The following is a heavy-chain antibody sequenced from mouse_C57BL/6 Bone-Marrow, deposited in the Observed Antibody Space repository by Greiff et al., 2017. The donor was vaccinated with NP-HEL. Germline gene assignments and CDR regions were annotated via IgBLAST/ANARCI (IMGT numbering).Heavy chain of an antibody. CDR1: GYTFTSYG. CDR2: IYPRSGNT. CDR3: ARSWNIYDGYY. V-gene: IGHV1-81*01. D-gene: IGHD2-3*01. Sequence: VQLQQSGAELARPGASVKLSCKASGYTFTSYGTSWVKQRTGQGLEWIGEIYPRSGNTYYNEKFKGKATLTADKSSSTAYMELRSLTSEDSAVYFCARSWNIYDGYYWGQCTTLTVSS. J-gene: IGHJ2*01.